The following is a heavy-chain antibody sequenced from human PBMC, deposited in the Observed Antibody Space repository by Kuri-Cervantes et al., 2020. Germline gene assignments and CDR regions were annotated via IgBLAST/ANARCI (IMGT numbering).Heavy chain of an antibody. D-gene: IGHD3-16*01. V-gene: IGHV3-11*04. J-gene: IGHJ4*02. CDR1: GFPFSDYY. Sequence: GESLKISCEVSGFPFSDYYMSWIRQAPGKGLECLSYISSTSSTIYYADSVKGRFTISRDNAKNTLYLQMNSLRAEDTAVYYCARGGIGFDYWGQGTLVTVSS. CDR3: ARGGIGFDY. CDR2: ISSTSSTI.